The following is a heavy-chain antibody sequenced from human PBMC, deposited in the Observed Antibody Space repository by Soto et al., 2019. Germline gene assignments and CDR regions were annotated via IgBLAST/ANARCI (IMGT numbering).Heavy chain of an antibody. CDR2: ISGSGGST. CDR3: AKDYCSGGSCYNFDY. Sequence: PGGSLRLSCAASGFTFSSYAMSWVRQAPGKGLEWVSAISGSGGSTYYADSVKGRFTISRDNSKNTLYLQMNSLRAEDTAVYYCAKDYCSGGSCYNFDYWGQGTLVTVSS. J-gene: IGHJ4*02. CDR1: GFTFSSYA. V-gene: IGHV3-23*01. D-gene: IGHD2-15*01.